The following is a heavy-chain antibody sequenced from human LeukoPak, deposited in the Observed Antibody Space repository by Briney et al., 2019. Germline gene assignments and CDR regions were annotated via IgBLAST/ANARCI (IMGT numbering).Heavy chain of an antibody. Sequence: PGGSLRLSCAASGFTFSGCGMHWVRQAPGMGLEWVAFIWYDGRGKYYTDSVKGRFTISRDNSKNTLYLQMNSLRAEDTAMYYCAKDPYSYGSYFDYWGQGTLVTVSS. CDR2: IWYDGRGK. CDR3: AKDPYSYGSYFDY. V-gene: IGHV3-30*02. D-gene: IGHD5-18*01. CDR1: GFTFSGCG. J-gene: IGHJ4*02.